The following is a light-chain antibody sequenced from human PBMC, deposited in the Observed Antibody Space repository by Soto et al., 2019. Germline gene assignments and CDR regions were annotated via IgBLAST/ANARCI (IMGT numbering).Light chain of an antibody. CDR1: QSISTW. V-gene: IGKV1-5*03. CDR3: QQYNTYSRV. Sequence: DIRMTQSPSTLSASVGDRVTITCRASQSISTWLAWYQQKPGKAPKLLIYKASSLESGVPSRFSGSGSGTEFTLTISSLQPDDFATYYCQQYNTYSRVFGQGTKVEIK. CDR2: KAS. J-gene: IGKJ1*01.